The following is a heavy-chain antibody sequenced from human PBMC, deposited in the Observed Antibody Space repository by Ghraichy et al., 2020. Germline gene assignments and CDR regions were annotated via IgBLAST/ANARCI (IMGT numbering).Heavy chain of an antibody. D-gene: IGHD5-12*01. J-gene: IGHJ4*02. V-gene: IGHV3-23*01. CDR2: IGSSGSNT. CDR1: GFTFRTYD. Sequence: GGSLRLSCVASGFTFRTYDMSWVRQAPGKGLEWVSTIGSSGSNTYYTDSVKGRFTISRDNSKNTLYLEMNSLRAEDTAVFYCAKEKATTTAWDNWGQGTLVTVSS. CDR3: AKEKATTTAWDN.